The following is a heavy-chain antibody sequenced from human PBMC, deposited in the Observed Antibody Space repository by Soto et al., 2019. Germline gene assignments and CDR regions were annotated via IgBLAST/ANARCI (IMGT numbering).Heavy chain of an antibody. V-gene: IGHV3-30*18. CDR2: ISYDGSNK. D-gene: IGHD2-8*01. Sequence: LRLSCAASEFTFISYCMHWVRQAPRKGLERVAVISYDGSNKYYADSVKSRFTISRDNSKNTLYLQMNSLRAEDTAVYYCAKDRGITNFDYWGQGTLGNVSS. CDR1: EFTFISYC. J-gene: IGHJ4*02. CDR3: AKDRGITNFDY.